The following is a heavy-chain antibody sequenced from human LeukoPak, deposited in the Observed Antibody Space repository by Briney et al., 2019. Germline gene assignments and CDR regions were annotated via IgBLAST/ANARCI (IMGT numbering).Heavy chain of an antibody. J-gene: IGHJ4*02. D-gene: IGHD6-13*01. CDR3: ARGVYIAAAQYAY. CDR2: IYYSGTT. V-gene: IGHV4-59*01. CDR1: GGSISSYY. Sequence: SETLSLTCTVSGGSISSYYWSWIRQPPGKGLEWVGYIYYSGTTKYNPSLKSRVSISVDTSKNQFSLKLSSVTAADTAVYYCARGVYIAAAQYAYWGQGTLVTVFS.